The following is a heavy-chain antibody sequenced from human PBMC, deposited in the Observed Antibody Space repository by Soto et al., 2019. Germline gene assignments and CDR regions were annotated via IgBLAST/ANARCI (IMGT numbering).Heavy chain of an antibody. V-gene: IGHV3-48*03. J-gene: IGHJ4*02. CDR2: ISSSGSTI. D-gene: IGHD3-10*01. CDR3: VYGYYFDY. CDR1: GFTFSSYE. Sequence: PGGSLRLSCAASGFTFSSYEMNWVRQAPGKGLEWVSFISSSGSTIYYADSVKGRFTISRDNAKNSLYLKMNSLRAEDTAVYYCVYGYYFDYWGQGTLVTVSS.